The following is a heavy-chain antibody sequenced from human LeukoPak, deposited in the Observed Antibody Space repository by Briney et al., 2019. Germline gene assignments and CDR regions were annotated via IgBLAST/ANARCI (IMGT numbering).Heavy chain of an antibody. J-gene: IGHJ5*02. Sequence: PGGSLRLSCEVSGFIFGSSAMSWVRQAPGKGLEWVSGISGSGRRTFYADSVKGRFTISKDESKNTVFLEMNSLRAEDTAVYFCAKAGTYGGYKVFDNWGQGTPVTVSS. CDR3: AKAGTYGGYKVFDN. V-gene: IGHV3-23*01. D-gene: IGHD5-12*01. CDR1: GFIFGSSA. CDR2: ISGSGRRT.